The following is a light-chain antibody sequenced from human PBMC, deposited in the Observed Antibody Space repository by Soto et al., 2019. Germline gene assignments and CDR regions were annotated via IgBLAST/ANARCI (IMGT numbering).Light chain of an antibody. J-gene: IGKJ1*01. V-gene: IGKV3-20*01. Sequence: EIVLTQSPGTLSVSPGERATLSCRASQTISSNYLAWYQQKPGQAPSLLIYGTSSRAIGIPDRFSGSGSGTDFTLTIRRLEPEDSAIYYCQQYVSWPFRQGTKVEIK. CDR2: GTS. CDR1: QTISSNY. CDR3: QQYVSWP.